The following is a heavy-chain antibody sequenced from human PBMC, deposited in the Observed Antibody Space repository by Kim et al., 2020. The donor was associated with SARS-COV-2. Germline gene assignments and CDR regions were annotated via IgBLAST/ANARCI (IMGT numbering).Heavy chain of an antibody. D-gene: IGHD3-9*01. Sequence: SVKVSCKASGGTFSSYAISWVRQAPGQGLEWMGGIIPIFGTANYAQKFQGRVTITADESTSTAYMELSSLRSEDTAVYYCARGSIRLRYFDPLNPDCYGMDVWGQGTTVTVSS. CDR2: IIPIFGTA. J-gene: IGHJ6*02. CDR3: ARGSIRLRYFDPLNPDCYGMDV. V-gene: IGHV1-69*13. CDR1: GGTFSSYA.